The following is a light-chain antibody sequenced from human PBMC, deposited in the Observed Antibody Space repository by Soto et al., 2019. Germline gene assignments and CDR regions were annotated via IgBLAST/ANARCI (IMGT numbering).Light chain of an antibody. J-gene: IGKJ5*01. CDR1: QSVASH. CDR3: HQYNDWPSIT. V-gene: IGKV3-15*01. CDR2: GAS. Sequence: EIVMTQSPATLSVSPGESATLSCRASQSVASHLAWYQQKPGQAPRLLIFGASVRATGIPARFSGSGSGTEFVLTIESLQSEDFAVYYCHQYNDWPSITFGQGTRLEIK.